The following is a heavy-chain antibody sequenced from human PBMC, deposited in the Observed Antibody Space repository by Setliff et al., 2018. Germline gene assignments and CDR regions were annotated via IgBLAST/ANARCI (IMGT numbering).Heavy chain of an antibody. V-gene: IGHV4-31*03. CDR2: IYYSGST. CDR1: GDSIGRGGYY. D-gene: IGHD5-12*01. CDR3: ARGGTFRYFDY. Sequence: SETLSLTCSVSGDSIGRGGYYWSWIRQQPGKGLEWIASIYYSGSTYYNPSLKSRLRVSMDSSKNQFSLKLRSVTAADTAVYYCARGGTFRYFDYWGQGTPVTVSS. J-gene: IGHJ4*02.